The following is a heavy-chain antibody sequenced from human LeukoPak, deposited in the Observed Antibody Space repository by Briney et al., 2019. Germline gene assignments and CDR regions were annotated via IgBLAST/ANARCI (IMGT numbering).Heavy chain of an antibody. CDR1: GFTFSSYS. CDR3: ARESVVTIFGVVMNY. Sequence: PGGSLRLSCAASGFTFSSYSMNWVRQAPGKGLEWVSSTSSSSSYIYYADSVKGRFTISRDNAKNSLYLQMNSLRAEDTAVYYCARESVVTIFGVVMNYWGQGTLVTVSS. CDR2: TSSSSSYI. D-gene: IGHD3-3*01. V-gene: IGHV3-21*01. J-gene: IGHJ4*02.